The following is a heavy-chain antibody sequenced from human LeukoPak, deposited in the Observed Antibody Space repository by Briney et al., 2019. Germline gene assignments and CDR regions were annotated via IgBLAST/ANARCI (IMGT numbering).Heavy chain of an antibody. CDR3: AKLPSGATNWGGDAFDI. J-gene: IGHJ3*02. CDR1: GFTFSSYA. CDR2: ISGSGGST. Sequence: GGSLRLSCAASGFTFSSYAMSWVRQAPGKGLEWVSAISGSGGSTYYADSVKGRFTISRDNSKNTLYLQMNSLRAEDTAVYYCAKLPSGATNWGGDAFDIWGQGTMVTVSS. V-gene: IGHV3-23*01. D-gene: IGHD7-27*01.